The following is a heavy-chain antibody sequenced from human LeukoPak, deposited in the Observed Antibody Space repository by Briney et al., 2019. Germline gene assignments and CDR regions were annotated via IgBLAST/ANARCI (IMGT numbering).Heavy chain of an antibody. CDR3: AKDPTSVGGRHDWLLDS. D-gene: IGHD3-9*01. J-gene: IGHJ5*02. V-gene: IGHV3-23*01. CDR2: IGFGDDSA. CDR1: GFTFNNYA. Sequence: GGSLRLSCAASGFTFNNYAMSWVRQAPGKGLEWVSTIGFGDDSAYYADSVKGRFTISRDNSKNTLYLQMNYLRAEDTAVYYCAKDPTSVGGRHDWLLDSWGQGTLVTVSS.